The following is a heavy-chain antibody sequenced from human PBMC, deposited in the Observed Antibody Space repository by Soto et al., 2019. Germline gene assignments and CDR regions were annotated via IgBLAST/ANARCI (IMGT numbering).Heavy chain of an antibody. CDR3: ARYWIGHYYYYGMDV. CDR2: MNPNSGNT. D-gene: IGHD1-1*01. CDR1: GYTFTSYD. V-gene: IGHV1-8*01. J-gene: IGHJ6*02. Sequence: ASVKVSCKASGYTFTSYDINWVRQATGQGLEWMGWMNPNSGNTGYAQKFQGRVTMTRNTSISTAYMELSRLRSEDTAVYYCARYWIGHYYYYGMDVWGQGTTVTVSS.